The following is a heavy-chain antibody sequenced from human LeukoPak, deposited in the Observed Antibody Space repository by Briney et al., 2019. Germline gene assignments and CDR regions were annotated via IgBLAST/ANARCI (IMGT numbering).Heavy chain of an antibody. CDR3: ARDDSYGLDY. CDR2: VSGSGDTT. V-gene: IGHV3-23*01. Sequence: PGGSLRLSCAASGFTFSNYVMTWVRQAPGKGLEWVSTVSGSGDTTYYADSVKGRFTISRDSSKNTLSLQMNSLRAEDTAVYYCARDDSYGLDYWGQGTLVTVSS. J-gene: IGHJ4*02. CDR1: GFTFSNYV. D-gene: IGHD5-18*01.